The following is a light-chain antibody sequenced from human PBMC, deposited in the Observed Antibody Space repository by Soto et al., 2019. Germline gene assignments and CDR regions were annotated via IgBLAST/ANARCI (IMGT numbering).Light chain of an antibody. V-gene: IGKV3-15*01. CDR1: QSVASN. CDR2: GAS. J-gene: IGKJ2*01. Sequence: EIVMTQSPASLSVSPGDGATLSCRASQSVASNVAWYQQKPGQGPRLLIHGASTRAVGVPARFSGSGSGTDFTLTSSSLQSEDFAVYYGQQYHNWPPQYTFGQGTKLHIK. CDR3: QQYHNWPPQYT.